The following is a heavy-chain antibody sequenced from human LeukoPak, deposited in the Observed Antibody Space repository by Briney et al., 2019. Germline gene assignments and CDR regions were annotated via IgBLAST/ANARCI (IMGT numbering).Heavy chain of an antibody. J-gene: IGHJ4*02. CDR2: INHSGST. D-gene: IGHD2-2*01. CDR1: GGSISSSSYY. V-gene: IGHV4-39*07. CDR3: ARGNAGDIVVVPAAKNPYYFDY. Sequence: SETLSLTCTVSGGSISSSSYYWGWIRQPPGKGLEWIGEINHSGSTSYNPSLKSRVTISVDTSKNQFSLKLSSVTAADTAVYYCARGNAGDIVVVPAAKNPYYFDYWGQGTLVTVSS.